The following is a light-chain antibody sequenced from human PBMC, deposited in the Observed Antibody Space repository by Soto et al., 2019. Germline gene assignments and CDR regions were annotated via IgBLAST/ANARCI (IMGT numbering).Light chain of an antibody. V-gene: IGKV1-27*01. CDR1: QGVSKY. CDR3: QNYNSAPQLT. J-gene: IGKJ4*01. CDR2: SAS. Sequence: DLQMTQSPSSLSASVGDRVTITCRASQGVSKYLAWYQQKPGKVPKLLIYSASTLQSGVPSRFSASGSGTDFTLTISSLQPEDVATYYCQNYNSAPQLTFGGGTKVEIK.